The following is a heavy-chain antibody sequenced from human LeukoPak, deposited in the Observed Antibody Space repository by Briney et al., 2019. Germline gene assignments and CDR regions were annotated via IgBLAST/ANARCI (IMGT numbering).Heavy chain of an antibody. CDR3: FCARYCSSTSCPQY. CDR1: GFTFSSYW. D-gene: IGHD2-2*01. Sequence: PGGSLRLSCAAPGFTFSSYWMHWVRQAPGKGLVWVSRINSDGSSTNYADSVKGRFTISRDNSKNTLYLQMNSLRAEDTAVYYCFCARYCSSTSCPQYWGQGTLVTVSS. V-gene: IGHV3-74*01. CDR2: INSDGSST. J-gene: IGHJ4*02.